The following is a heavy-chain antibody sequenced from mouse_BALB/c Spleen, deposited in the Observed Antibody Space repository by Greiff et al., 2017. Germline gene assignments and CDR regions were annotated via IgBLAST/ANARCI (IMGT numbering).Heavy chain of an antibody. J-gene: IGHJ2*01. Sequence: DVQLVESGGGLVKPGGSLKLSCAASGFTFSSYAMSWVRQSPEKRLEWVAEISSGGSYTYYPDTVTGRFTISRDNAKNTLYLEMSSLRSEDTAMYYCARERGNYFDYWGQGTTLTVSS. CDR2: ISSGGSYT. CDR3: ARERGNYFDY. CDR1: GFTFSSYA. V-gene: IGHV5-9-4*01.